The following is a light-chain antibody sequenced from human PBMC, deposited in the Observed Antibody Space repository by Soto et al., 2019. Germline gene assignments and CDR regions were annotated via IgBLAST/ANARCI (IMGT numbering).Light chain of an antibody. CDR1: SNDVGGYNY. V-gene: IGLV2-14*01. CDR3: GSYTKSSTAI. CDR2: EVS. Sequence: QSVLTQPASVSGSPGQSITISCTGTSNDVGGYNYVSWYQHYPGKVPKLMIYEVSNRPSGISNRFSGSKSGNTASLTISGLRAEDGAEDYSGSYTKSSTAIFGGGTNLPAL. J-gene: IGLJ2*01.